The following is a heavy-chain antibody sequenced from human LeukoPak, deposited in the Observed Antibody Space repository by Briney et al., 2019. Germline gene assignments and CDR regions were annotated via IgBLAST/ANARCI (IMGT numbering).Heavy chain of an antibody. CDR1: GGSISSYY. J-gene: IGHJ5*02. CDR2: IYTSGTI. Sequence: PSETLSLTCTVSGGSISSYYWSWIRQPAGTALEWIGRIYTSGTITYNPSLTSRVTMSVDTSKNQFSLKLSSVTAADTAVYYCARVDFSLLGFLDPWGQGTLVTVSS. CDR3: ARVDFSLLGFLDP. D-gene: IGHD3-16*01. V-gene: IGHV4-4*07.